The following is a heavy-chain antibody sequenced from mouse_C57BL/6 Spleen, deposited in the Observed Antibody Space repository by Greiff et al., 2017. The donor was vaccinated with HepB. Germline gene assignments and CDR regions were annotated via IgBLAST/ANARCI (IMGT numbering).Heavy chain of an antibody. CDR3: ARNPSNYGSSLYYYAMDY. Sequence: QVQLKQSGPGLVQPSQSLSITCTVSGFSLTSYGVHWVRQSPGKGLEWLGVIWSGGSTDYNAAFISRLSTSKENSKSQVFFKMNSLQADDTAIYYCARNPSNYGSSLYYYAMDYWGQGTSVTVSS. CDR1: GFSLTSYG. J-gene: IGHJ4*01. CDR2: IWSGGST. D-gene: IGHD1-1*01. V-gene: IGHV2-2*01.